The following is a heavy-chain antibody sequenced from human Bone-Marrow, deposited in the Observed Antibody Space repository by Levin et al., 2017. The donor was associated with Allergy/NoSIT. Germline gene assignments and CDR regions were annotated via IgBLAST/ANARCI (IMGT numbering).Heavy chain of an antibody. CDR3: ARSTPTWGMHV. J-gene: IGHJ6*02. CDR2: MNPNSGDT. D-gene: IGHD3-16*01. Sequence: ASVKVSCKASGYTFTNYDINWVRQATGQGLEWMGWMNPNSGDTGYAQKFQGRVTLTRNTSIGTAYMDLSSLRSDDTAVYYCARSTPTWGMHVWGQGTTVTVSS. V-gene: IGHV1-8*02. CDR1: GYTFTNYD.